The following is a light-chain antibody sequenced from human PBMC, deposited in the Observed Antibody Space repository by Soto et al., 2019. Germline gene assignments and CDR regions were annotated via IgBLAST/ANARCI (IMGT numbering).Light chain of an antibody. V-gene: IGLV1-40*01. CDR2: ANS. Sequence: QSVLTQPPSVSGAPGQRVTISCTGSSSNIGTGYDVHWYQQLPGRAPRLLISANSNRPSGVPDRFSGSKSGTSASLAITGLQAEDEGTSSCPSYDTRLRGGVFGGGTKLTVL. CDR1: SSNIGTGYD. CDR3: PSYDTRLRGGV. J-gene: IGLJ3*02.